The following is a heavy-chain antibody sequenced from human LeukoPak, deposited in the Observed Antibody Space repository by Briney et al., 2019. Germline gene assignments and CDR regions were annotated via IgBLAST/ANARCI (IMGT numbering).Heavy chain of an antibody. Sequence: GGSLRLSCAASGLTFSEYAMSWVRQVPGMGLEWVSTIGVSGGSTNYADSVRGRFTISRDNSKNTLYLQINSLRADDTAVYYCAKGRVGTNGVLEHWGQGTLVTVSS. CDR3: AKGRVGTNGVLEH. V-gene: IGHV3-23*01. J-gene: IGHJ1*01. CDR2: IGVSGGST. D-gene: IGHD1-26*01. CDR1: GLTFSEYA.